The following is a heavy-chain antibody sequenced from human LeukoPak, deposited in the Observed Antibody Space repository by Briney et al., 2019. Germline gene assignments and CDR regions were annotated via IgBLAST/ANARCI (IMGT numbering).Heavy chain of an antibody. Sequence: SETLSLTCTVSGASISSYYWSWIRQPPGKGLEWIGYIYYSGSTNYNPSLKSRVTISVDTSKNQFSLKLSSVTAADTAVYYCARESRATHFDYWGQGTLVTVSS. J-gene: IGHJ4*02. CDR1: GASISSYY. V-gene: IGHV4-59*01. CDR3: ARESRATHFDY. CDR2: IYYSGST.